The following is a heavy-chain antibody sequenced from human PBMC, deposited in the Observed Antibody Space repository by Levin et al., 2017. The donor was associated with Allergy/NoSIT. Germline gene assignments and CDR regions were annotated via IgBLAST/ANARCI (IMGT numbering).Heavy chain of an antibody. J-gene: IGHJ3*02. CDR1: GFTFSSHG. Sequence: PGGSLRLSCAASGFTFSSHGMDWVRQAPGKGLEWVAIISYDGSDKDYADSVKGRFTISRDNSKNTLYLQMNSLRAEDTAVYYCAKNRGYSYTYGDPFDIWGQGTMVTVSS. D-gene: IGHD5-18*01. CDR3: AKNRGYSYTYGDPFDI. CDR2: ISYDGSDK. V-gene: IGHV3-30*18.